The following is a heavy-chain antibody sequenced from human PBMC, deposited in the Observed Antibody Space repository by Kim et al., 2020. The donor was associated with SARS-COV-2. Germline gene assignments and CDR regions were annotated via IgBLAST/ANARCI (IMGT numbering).Heavy chain of an antibody. Sequence: SETLSLTCTVSGAPVTTFYWSWIRQPPGKGLEWIGYIHNREGTNYNPSLKSRVTMSLDTSKNQFSLRLNSVTAADTAVYHCARDGDGDNSGYPWAGRDYWGQGALVSVSS. CDR3: ARDGDGDNSGYPWAGRDY. D-gene: IGHD3-22*01. CDR1: GAPVTTFY. CDR2: IHNREGT. J-gene: IGHJ4*02. V-gene: IGHV4-59*02.